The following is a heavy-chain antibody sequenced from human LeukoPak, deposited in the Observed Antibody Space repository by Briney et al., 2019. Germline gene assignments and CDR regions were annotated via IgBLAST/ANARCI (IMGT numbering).Heavy chain of an antibody. CDR2: IDWNGGST. CDR1: GFIFDDYA. V-gene: IGHV3-20*04. J-gene: IGHJ5*02. CDR3: ARCEVGAWMVATTPPLSFDP. D-gene: IGHD2-15*01. Sequence: GGSLRLSCAASGFIFDDYAMNWVRQAPGKGLEWVSGIDWNGGSTGYADSVKGRFTISRDNAKNSLYLQMNSLRAEDTAVYYCARCEVGAWMVATTPPLSFDPWGQGTLVTVSS.